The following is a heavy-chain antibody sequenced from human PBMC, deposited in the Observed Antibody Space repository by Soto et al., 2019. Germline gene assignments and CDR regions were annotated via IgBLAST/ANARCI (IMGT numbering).Heavy chain of an antibody. V-gene: IGHV3-33*01. CDR2: IWYDGSNK. CDR3: ARDYYYDSSGYSFDD. Sequence: GGSLRLSCAASGFTFSSYGMHWVRQAPGKGLEWVAVIWYDGSNKYYADSVKGRFTISRDNSKNTLYLQMNSLRAEDTAVYYCARDYYYDSSGYSFDDWGQGTLVIVSS. CDR1: GFTFSSYG. D-gene: IGHD3-22*01. J-gene: IGHJ4*02.